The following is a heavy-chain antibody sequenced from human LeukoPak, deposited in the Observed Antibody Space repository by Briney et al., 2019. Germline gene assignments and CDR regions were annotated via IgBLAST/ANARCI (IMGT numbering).Heavy chain of an antibody. CDR3: ATADKWEPLDY. J-gene: IGHJ4*02. CDR2: FEPEDGEP. D-gene: IGHD1-26*01. Sequence: ASVKVSCKVSGNSLRDTSIHWVRQAPGQWLEWMGGFEPEDGEPIFAQTFQGRLSMTEDTSTDTAHMELSSLTVADTAVYYCATADKWEPLDYWGQGTLVTVS. CDR1: GNSLRDTS. V-gene: IGHV1-24*01.